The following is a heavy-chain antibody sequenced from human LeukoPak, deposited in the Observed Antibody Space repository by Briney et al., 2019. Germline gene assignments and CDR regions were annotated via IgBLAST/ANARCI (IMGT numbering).Heavy chain of an antibody. CDR1: GLSFTNYA. D-gene: IGHD5-12*01. CDR2: LTGYGGA. Sequence: GGSLRLSCEASGLSFTNYAMMWVRQAPGKGLQWISTLTGYGGAYYADSGEGRFIISRDISKNTMFLQMYSLRAEDTAVYYCARRQATGGWFDPWGQGTLVTVSS. J-gene: IGHJ5*02. CDR3: ARRQATGGWFDP. V-gene: IGHV3-23*01.